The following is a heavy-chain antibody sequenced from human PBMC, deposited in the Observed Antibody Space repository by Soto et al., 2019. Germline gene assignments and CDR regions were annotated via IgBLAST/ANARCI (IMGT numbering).Heavy chain of an antibody. D-gene: IGHD3-22*01. V-gene: IGHV4-30-4*01. Sequence: SETLSLTCTVSGGSISSDDYYWSWIRQAPGRGLEWIGYIHSSGSIYYNPSLKSRATMSIDTARNQFSLKVSSVTVADTAVYYRARDLDGLHDDNSGPYPRPGWGQGTLVT. J-gene: IGHJ1*01. CDR2: IHSSGSI. CDR3: ARDLDGLHDDNSGPYPRPG. CDR1: GGSISSDDYY.